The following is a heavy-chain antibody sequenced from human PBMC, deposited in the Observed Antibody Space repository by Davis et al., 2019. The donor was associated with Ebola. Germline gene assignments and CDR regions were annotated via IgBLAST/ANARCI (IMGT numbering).Heavy chain of an antibody. D-gene: IGHD6-19*01. CDR2: IYDQST. CDR3: ATTQWLREFDN. V-gene: IGHV3-53*05. CDR1: GFRVSANH. J-gene: IGHJ4*02. Sequence: GGSLRLSCAGSGFRVSANHMSWVRQAPGKGLEWVSVIYDQSTAYADAVRGRFIISRDKSNNTLYLEMSSLRVDDTAVYYCATTQWLREFDNWGQGTLVTVSS.